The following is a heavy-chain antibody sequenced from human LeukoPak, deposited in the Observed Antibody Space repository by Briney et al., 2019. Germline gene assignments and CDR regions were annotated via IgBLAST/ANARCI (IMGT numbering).Heavy chain of an antibody. J-gene: IGHJ3*02. Sequence: GGSLRLSCAASGFTFSTYSMNWVRQAPGKGLEWVSCISSSSSYIYYADSVKGRFTISRDNAKNSLYLQMNSLRGEDTAVYYCTRDSGYNAFDIWGQGTMVTVSS. CDR3: TRDSGYNAFDI. V-gene: IGHV3-21*01. CDR1: GFTFSTYS. D-gene: IGHD5-12*01. CDR2: ISSSSSYI.